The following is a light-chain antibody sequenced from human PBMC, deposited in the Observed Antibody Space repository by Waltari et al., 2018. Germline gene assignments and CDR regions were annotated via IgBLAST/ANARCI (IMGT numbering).Light chain of an antibody. Sequence: QSVLTQPPSVSGAPGQRVTISCPGSSSNIGAGYDVPWYQQLPGTAPKLLIYGNSNRPSGVPDRFSGSKSGTSASLAITGLQAEDEADYYCQSYDSSLSGSTVFGGGTQLTVL. V-gene: IGLV1-40*01. CDR3: QSYDSSLSGSTV. J-gene: IGLJ7*01. CDR2: GNS. CDR1: SSNIGAGYD.